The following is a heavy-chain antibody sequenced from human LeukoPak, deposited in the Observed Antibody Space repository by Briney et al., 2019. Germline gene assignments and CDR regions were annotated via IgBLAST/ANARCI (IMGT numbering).Heavy chain of an antibody. D-gene: IGHD6-19*01. CDR3: AKDRYSSGWYPH. Sequence: GGSLRLSCAASGFTFSKYGMHWVRQAPGKGLEWVAFIRYDGSNKYYADSVKGRFTISRDNSKNTLYLQMNSLRAEDTAVYYCAKDRYSSGWYPHWGQGTLVTVSS. V-gene: IGHV3-30*02. J-gene: IGHJ4*02. CDR1: GFTFSKYG. CDR2: IRYDGSNK.